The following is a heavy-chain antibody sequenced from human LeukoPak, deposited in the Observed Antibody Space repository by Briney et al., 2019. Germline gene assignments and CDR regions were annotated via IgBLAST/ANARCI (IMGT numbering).Heavy chain of an antibody. D-gene: IGHD3-22*01. CDR2: IYSGGST. J-gene: IGHJ5*02. CDR1: GFTVSSNY. CDR3: ARDQGDSSGYYYVA. Sequence: PGGSLRLSCAASGFTVSSNYMSWVRQAPGKGLEWVSVIYSGGSTYYADSVKGRFTISRDNSKNTLYLQMNSLRAEDTAVYYCARDQGDSSGYYYVAWGQGTLVTVSS. V-gene: IGHV3-53*01.